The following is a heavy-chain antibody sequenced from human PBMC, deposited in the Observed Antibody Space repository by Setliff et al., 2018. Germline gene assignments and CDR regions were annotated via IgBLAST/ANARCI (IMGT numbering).Heavy chain of an antibody. Sequence: ASVKVSCKASGYTFSANAIHWVRQAPGQRLEWMGFIYTDNGNTKYSKNFQGRVTITRDTSASTVYMELSSVRSEDTAVYYCARSPYSRRAFDIWGQGTMVTVSS. J-gene: IGHJ3*02. V-gene: IGHV1-3*04. D-gene: IGHD5-12*01. CDR2: IYTDNGNT. CDR1: GYTFSANA. CDR3: ARSPYSRRAFDI.